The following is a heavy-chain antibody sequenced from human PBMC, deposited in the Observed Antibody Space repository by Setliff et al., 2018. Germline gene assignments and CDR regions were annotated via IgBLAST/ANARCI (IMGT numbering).Heavy chain of an antibody. V-gene: IGHV3-30*02. CDR3: LGTYYFDN. CDR2: IRYDGSNK. J-gene: IGHJ4*02. D-gene: IGHD3-10*01. Sequence: GGSLRLSCAVSGFTFSSYGMHWVRQAPGKGLEWVTLIRYDGSNKYSADSVKGRFTISRDTSKNSLRDDDTALYFCAKSTGSVLGTYYFDNWGQGTLVTVSS. CDR1: GFTFSSYG.